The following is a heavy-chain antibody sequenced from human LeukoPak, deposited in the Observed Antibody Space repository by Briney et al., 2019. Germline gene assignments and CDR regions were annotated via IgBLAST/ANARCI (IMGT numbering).Heavy chain of an antibody. CDR2: IYSGGST. CDR1: GFTVSSNY. J-gene: IGHJ3*02. CDR3: ARERRYDSSGYYHDAFDI. V-gene: IGHV3-53*01. D-gene: IGHD3-22*01. Sequence: GGSLRLSCAASGFTVSSNYMSWVRQAPGKGLEWVSVIYSGGSTYYADSVKGRFTISRDNSKNTLHLQMNSLRAEDTAVYYCARERRYDSSGYYHDAFDIWGQGTMVTVSS.